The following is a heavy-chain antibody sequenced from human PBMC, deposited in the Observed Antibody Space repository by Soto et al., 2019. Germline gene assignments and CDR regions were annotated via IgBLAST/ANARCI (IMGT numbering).Heavy chain of an antibody. CDR2: TANKANSYTT. V-gene: IGHV3-72*01. Sequence: EVQLVESGGGLVQPGGSLRLSCAASGFTFSDHYMDWVRQAPGKGLEWVGRTANKANSYTTQYAASVKGRFTISRDESKNSLYLQMNSLRTEDTAMYYCGSHVVVTAINAFDIWGQGTTVTVSS. J-gene: IGHJ3*02. CDR3: GSHVVVTAINAFDI. CDR1: GFTFSDHY. D-gene: IGHD2-21*02.